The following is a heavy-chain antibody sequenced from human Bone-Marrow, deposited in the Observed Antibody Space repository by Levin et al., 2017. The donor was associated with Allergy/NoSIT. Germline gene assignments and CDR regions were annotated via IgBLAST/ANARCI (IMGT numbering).Heavy chain of an antibody. CDR3: ARDRKDIVVVSADTYSIYYYDYMDV. CDR2: IYYSGST. V-gene: IGHV4-31*03. CDR1: GGSISSGGYY. D-gene: IGHD2-2*01. Sequence: SETLSLTCTVSGGSISSGGYYWSWIRQHPGKGLEWIGYIYYSGSTYYNPSLKSRVTISVDTSKNQFSLKLSSVTAEDTAVYYCARDRKDIVVVSADTYSIYYYDYMDVWGKGTTVTVSS. J-gene: IGHJ6*03.